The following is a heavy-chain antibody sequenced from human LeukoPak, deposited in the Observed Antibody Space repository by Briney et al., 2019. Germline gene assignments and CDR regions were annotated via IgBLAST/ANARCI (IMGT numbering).Heavy chain of an antibody. D-gene: IGHD6-13*01. CDR1: GGSISSSSYY. J-gene: IGHJ6*02. CDR2: IYYSGST. CDR3: ARRSPLAAAGKGPFYYYYGMDV. Sequence: SETLSLTCTVSGGSISSSSYYWGWIRQPPGKGLEWIGSIYYSGSTNYNPSLKSRVTISVDTSKNQFSLKLSSVTAADTAVYYCARRSPLAAAGKGPFYYYYGMDVWGQGTTVTVSS. V-gene: IGHV4-39*07.